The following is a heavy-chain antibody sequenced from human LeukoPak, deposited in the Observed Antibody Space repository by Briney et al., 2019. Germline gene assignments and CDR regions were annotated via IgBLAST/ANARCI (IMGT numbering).Heavy chain of an antibody. Sequence: KPGASVKVSCKASGYTFTSYGISWARQAPGQGLEWMGWISVYKGNTNYAQKLQGRVTMTTDTSTSTVYMELRSLRSVDTAVYYCARGHWWELLSFDYWGQGTLVTVSS. V-gene: IGHV1-18*01. CDR3: ARGHWWELLSFDY. D-gene: IGHD1-26*01. CDR2: ISVYKGNT. J-gene: IGHJ4*02. CDR1: GYTFTSYG.